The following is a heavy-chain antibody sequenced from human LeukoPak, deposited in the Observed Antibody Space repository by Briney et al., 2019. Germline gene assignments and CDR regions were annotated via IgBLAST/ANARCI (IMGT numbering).Heavy chain of an antibody. CDR2: IKQDGTDK. D-gene: IGHD6-19*01. Sequence: GGSLRLSCAASGFTFSSFWMTWVRQAPGKRLEYVANIKQDGTDKYYVGSVKGRFTISRDNAKQSLYLQMNSLRAEDTAVYYCAKERQQWLVKYFDYWGQGTLVTVSS. V-gene: IGHV3-7*03. CDR3: AKERQQWLVKYFDY. J-gene: IGHJ4*02. CDR1: GFTFSSFW.